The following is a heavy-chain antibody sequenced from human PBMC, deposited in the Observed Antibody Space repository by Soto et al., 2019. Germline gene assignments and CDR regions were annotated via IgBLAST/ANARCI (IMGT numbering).Heavy chain of an antibody. CDR2: IYYSGST. D-gene: IGHD6-13*01. CDR1: GGSISSYY. Sequence: ASETLSLTCTVSGGSISSYYWSWIRQPPGKGLEWIGYIYYSGSTNYNPSLKSRVTISVDASKNQFSLKLSSVTAADTAVYYCARAEPPPFSWSNDYYYYGMDVWGQGTTVTVSS. J-gene: IGHJ6*02. V-gene: IGHV4-59*01. CDR3: ARAEPPPFSWSNDYYYYGMDV.